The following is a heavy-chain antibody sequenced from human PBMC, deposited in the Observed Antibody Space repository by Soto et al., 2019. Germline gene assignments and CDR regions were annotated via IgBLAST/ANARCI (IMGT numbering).Heavy chain of an antibody. J-gene: IGHJ4*02. V-gene: IGHV3-64D*08. CDR2: ISSNGGST. Sequence: PGGSLRLSCSASGFTFSSYAMHWVRQAQGKGLEYVSAISSNGGSTYYADSVKGRFTISRDNSKNTLYLQMSSLRAEDTAVYYCVKPTPNDYGDYPFDYWGQGTLVTVSS. D-gene: IGHD4-17*01. CDR3: VKPTPNDYGDYPFDY. CDR1: GFTFSSYA.